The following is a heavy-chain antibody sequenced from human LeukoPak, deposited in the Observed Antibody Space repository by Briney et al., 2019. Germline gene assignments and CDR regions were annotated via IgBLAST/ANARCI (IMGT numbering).Heavy chain of an antibody. Sequence: SETLSLTCTVSGGSISRYYWSWIRQPPGKGLEGIGYIYYSGSTNYNPSLKSRVAISVDTSKNQFSLKLSSVTAADTAVYYCARRSVYGDYYYFDYWGQGTLVTVSS. CDR2: IYYSGST. CDR3: ARRSVYGDYYYFDY. D-gene: IGHD4-17*01. V-gene: IGHV4-59*08. J-gene: IGHJ4*02. CDR1: GGSISRYY.